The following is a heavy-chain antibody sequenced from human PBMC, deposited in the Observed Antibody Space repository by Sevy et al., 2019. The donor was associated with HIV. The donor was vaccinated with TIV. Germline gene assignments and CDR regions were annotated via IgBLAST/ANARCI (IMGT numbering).Heavy chain of an antibody. CDR3: ARDRRNYGGQYFDY. J-gene: IGHJ4*02. Sequence: GGSLRLSCAASGFTFSDYYMSWIRQAPGKGLEWVSYMSSGTSYTNYGDSVKGRFTISRDNAKNSLYLQMNSLRAEDTAVYYCARDRRNYGGQYFDYWGQRTLVTVSS. CDR1: GFTFSDYY. CDR2: MSSGTSYT. D-gene: IGHD1-7*01. V-gene: IGHV3-11*06.